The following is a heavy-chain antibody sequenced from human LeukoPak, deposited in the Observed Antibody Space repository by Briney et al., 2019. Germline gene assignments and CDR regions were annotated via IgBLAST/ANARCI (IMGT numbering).Heavy chain of an antibody. D-gene: IGHD3-22*01. J-gene: IGHJ3*02. CDR2: ISYDGSNQ. CDR3: AKLCVDSSGYYYVQDAFDI. V-gene: IGHV3-30*18. CDR1: GFTVSSYG. Sequence: GGSLRLSCGASGFTVSSYGMHWVRQAPGKGLEWVAAISYDGSNQFYADSVKGRFTISRDNSKNTLYLQMNSLRVEDTAVYYCAKLCVDSSGYYYVQDAFDIWGQGTMVTVSS.